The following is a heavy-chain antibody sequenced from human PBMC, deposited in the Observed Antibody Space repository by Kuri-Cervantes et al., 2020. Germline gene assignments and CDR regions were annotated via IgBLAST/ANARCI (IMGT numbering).Heavy chain of an antibody. J-gene: IGHJ6*02. D-gene: IGHD2-2*01. V-gene: IGHV3-30*18. CDR3: AKDVVPAAIYGMDV. CDR2: ISYDGSNK. Sequence: LSLACAVSRFTFSSYCIRWVRQAPGKGLEWVAVISYDGSNKYYADFVKGRFTISRDNSKNTLYLQMNSLRAEDTAVYYCAKDVVPAAIYGMDVWGQGTTVTVSS. CDR1: RFTFSSYC.